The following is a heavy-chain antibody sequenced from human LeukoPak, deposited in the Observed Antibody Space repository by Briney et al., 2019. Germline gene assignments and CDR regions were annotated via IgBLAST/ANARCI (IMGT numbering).Heavy chain of an antibody. CDR2: IYSSGNT. V-gene: IGHV4-4*07. D-gene: IGHD2-21*02. Sequence: PSETLSLTCTVSGGPIRNKYWSWIRQPAGKGLEWIGRIYSSGNTNYNPSLKSRITMPVDTSKNQFSLKLNSVTAADTAVYYCARVPARRVVTTPTYFDYWGQGTLVTVSS. CDR1: GGPIRNKY. J-gene: IGHJ4*02. CDR3: ARVPARRVVTTPTYFDY.